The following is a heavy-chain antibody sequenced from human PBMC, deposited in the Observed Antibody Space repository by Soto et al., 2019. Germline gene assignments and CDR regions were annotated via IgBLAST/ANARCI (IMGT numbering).Heavy chain of an antibody. CDR1: GFTFSNYW. D-gene: IGHD3-10*01. CDR2: IKEDGSER. Sequence: EVQLVESGGGLVQPGGSLRLSCAASGFTFSNYWMSWVRQAPGKGLEWVANIKEDGSERNYVDSVKGRLTISRDNAKNSLCLQLNSQSAEDTAVYYCARSGSENDYWGQGTLVTVSS. V-gene: IGHV3-7*05. CDR3: ARSGSENDY. J-gene: IGHJ4*02.